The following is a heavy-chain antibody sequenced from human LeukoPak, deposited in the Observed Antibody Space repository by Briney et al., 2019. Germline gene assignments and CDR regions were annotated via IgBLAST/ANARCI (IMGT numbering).Heavy chain of an antibody. CDR1: GGSVTSTNW. CDR2: VHLDGRT. Sequence: SETLSLTCGVSGGSVTSTNWWAWVRQPPGKGLEWIGEVHLDGRTNYNPSLESRLTISVDLSENHISLKLTSVTAADTAVYYCAREGGFFRPLDYSGQGTLVTVSS. J-gene: IGHJ4*02. CDR3: AREGGFFRPLDY. V-gene: IGHV4-4*02. D-gene: IGHD3-3*01.